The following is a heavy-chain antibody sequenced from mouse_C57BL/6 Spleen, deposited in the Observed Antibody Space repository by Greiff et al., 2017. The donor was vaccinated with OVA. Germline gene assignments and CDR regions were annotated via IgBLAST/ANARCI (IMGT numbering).Heavy chain of an antibody. CDR3: TVYYGNYEGAMDY. D-gene: IGHD2-1*01. Sequence: EVKLMESGAELVRPGASVKLSCTASGFNIKDYYMHWVKQRPEQGLEWIGRIDPEDGDTEYAPKFQGKATMTADTSSNTAYLQLSSLTSEDTAVYYCTVYYGNYEGAMDYWGQGTSVTVSS. V-gene: IGHV14-1*01. CDR2: IDPEDGDT. CDR1: GFNIKDYY. J-gene: IGHJ4*01.